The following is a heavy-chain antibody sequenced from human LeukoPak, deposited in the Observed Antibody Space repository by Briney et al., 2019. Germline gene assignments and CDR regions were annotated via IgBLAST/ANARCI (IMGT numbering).Heavy chain of an antibody. J-gene: IGHJ4*02. V-gene: IGHV3-30*18. D-gene: IGHD5-18*01. CDR1: GFTFSSYG. CDR2: ISYDGPNK. CDR3: AKEKLPSGYSFLTDY. Sequence: GRSLRLSCAASGFTFSSYGMHWVRQAPGKGLEWVAVISYDGPNKYYADSVKGRFTISRDDSKSTLYLQMNSLRAEDTAVYYCAKEKLPSGYSFLTDYWGQGTLVTVSA.